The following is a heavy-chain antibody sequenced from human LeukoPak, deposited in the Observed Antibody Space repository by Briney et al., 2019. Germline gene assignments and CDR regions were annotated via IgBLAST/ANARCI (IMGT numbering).Heavy chain of an antibody. J-gene: IGHJ4*02. D-gene: IGHD3-10*01. Sequence: SETLSLTCAVSGGSISSSNWWSWVRQPPGKGLEWIGEIYHSGSTNYNPSLKSRVTISVDKSKNQFSLKLSSVTAADTAVYYCTRDLVEYYYGSGSHHFDYWGQGTLVTVSS. CDR1: GGSISSSNW. CDR2: IYHSGST. CDR3: TRDLVEYYYGSGSHHFDY. V-gene: IGHV4-4*02.